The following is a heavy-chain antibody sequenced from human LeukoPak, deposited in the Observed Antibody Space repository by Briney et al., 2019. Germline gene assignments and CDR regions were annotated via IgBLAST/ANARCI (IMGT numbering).Heavy chain of an antibody. J-gene: IGHJ4*02. V-gene: IGHV1-46*01. CDR2: INPSGGST. Sequence: GASVKVSCKASGYTFTSYYMHWVRQAPGQGLEWMGIINPSGGSTSYAQKFQGRVTMTRDTSTSTVYMELSSLRSEDTAVYYCARAPRGRLVVPAAPFDYWGQGTLVTVSS. CDR1: GYTFTSYY. D-gene: IGHD2-2*01. CDR3: ARAPRGRLVVPAAPFDY.